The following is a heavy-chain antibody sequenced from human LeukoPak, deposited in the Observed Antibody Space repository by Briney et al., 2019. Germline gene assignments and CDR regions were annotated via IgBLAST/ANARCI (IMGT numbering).Heavy chain of an antibody. D-gene: IGHD5-18*01. CDR2: IKRDGGEK. J-gene: IGHJ4*02. CDR3: ASLDTAHPSGVY. Sequence: PGGSLRLSREASTFTFTPGWMSWVRQAPGKGLEWVAMIKRDGGEKHYVDSVKGRFTISRDNAKKSLYLQMDSLRDEDTAVYYCASLDTAHPSGVYWGQGTLVTVSS. V-gene: IGHV3-7*01. CDR1: TFTFTPGW.